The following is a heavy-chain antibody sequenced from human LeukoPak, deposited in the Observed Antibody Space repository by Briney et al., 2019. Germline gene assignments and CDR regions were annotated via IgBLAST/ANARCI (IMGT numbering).Heavy chain of an antibody. J-gene: IGHJ1*01. Sequence: PGGSLRLSCAASGFTFSSYAMSWVRQAPGKGLEWVSAISGSGGSTYYADSVKGRFTISRDNSKNTLYLQMNSLIAEDTDVYYCAKDSVGATTVEYFQHWGQGTLVTISS. CDR3: AKDSVGATTVEYFQH. D-gene: IGHD1-26*01. CDR1: GFTFSSYA. CDR2: ISGSGGST. V-gene: IGHV3-23*01.